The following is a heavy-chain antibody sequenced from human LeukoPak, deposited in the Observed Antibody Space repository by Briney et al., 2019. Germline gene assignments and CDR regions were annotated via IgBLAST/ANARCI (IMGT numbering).Heavy chain of an antibody. CDR1: GGSISNYY. CDR3: ARYGDYVFDL. J-gene: IGHJ4*02. D-gene: IGHD4-17*01. CDR2: IYYSGST. V-gene: IGHV4-59*01. Sequence: SETLSLTCTVSGGSISNYYWSWIRQPPGKGLEWIGYIYYSGSTIYNPSLKSRVTISVDTSKNQFSLKLSSVTAADTAVYYCARYGDYVFDLWGQGTLVTVSS.